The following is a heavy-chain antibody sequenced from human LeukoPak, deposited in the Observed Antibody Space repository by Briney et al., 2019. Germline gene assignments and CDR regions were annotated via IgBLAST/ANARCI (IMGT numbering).Heavy chain of an antibody. CDR3: ARDESSNWTAWFDP. D-gene: IGHD6-13*01. CDR2: IYTSGSA. J-gene: IGHJ5*02. V-gene: IGHV4-4*07. Sequence: PSETLSLTCTVPGGSISSYYWSWIRQPAGQGLGWVGRIYTSGSANYNPSLKSRVTMSVDTSTNQFSLKPSSVTAADTAVYYCARDESSNWTAWFDPWGQGTPVTVSS. CDR1: GGSISSYY.